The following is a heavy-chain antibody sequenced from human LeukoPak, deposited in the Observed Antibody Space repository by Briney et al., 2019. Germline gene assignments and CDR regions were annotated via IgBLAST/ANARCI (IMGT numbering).Heavy chain of an antibody. CDR1: GGSISSYY. CDR2: IYYSGST. V-gene: IGHV4-59*01. CDR3: ARDFRR. Sequence: SETLSLTCTVSGGSISSYYWSWIRQPPGKGLEWIGYIYYSGSTNYNPSLKSRVTISVDTSKNQFSLKLSSVTAADTAVYYCARDFRRWGQGTLVTVPS. J-gene: IGHJ4*02.